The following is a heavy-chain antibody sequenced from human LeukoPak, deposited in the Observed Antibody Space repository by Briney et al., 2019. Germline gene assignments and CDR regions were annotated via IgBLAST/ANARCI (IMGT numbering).Heavy chain of an antibody. CDR3: ARDLLPPGSRTEFDYYYYMDV. Sequence: SVKVSCEASGGTFSSYAISWVRQAPGQGLEWMGGIIPIFGTANYAQKFQGRVTITADKSTSTAYMELSSLRSEDTAVYYCARDLLPPGSRTEFDYYYYMDVWGKGTTVTVSS. J-gene: IGHJ6*03. D-gene: IGHD3-10*01. V-gene: IGHV1-69*06. CDR2: IIPIFGTA. CDR1: GGTFSSYA.